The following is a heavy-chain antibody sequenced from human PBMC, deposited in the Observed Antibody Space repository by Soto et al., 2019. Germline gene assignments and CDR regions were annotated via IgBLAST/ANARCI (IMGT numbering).Heavy chain of an antibody. CDR3: ARSFQYYDYIWGSFAFDY. V-gene: IGHV4-4*02. CDR2: IYHSGST. CDR1: SGSISSSNW. Sequence: SETLSLTCAVSSGSISSSNWWSWVRQPPGKGLEWIGEIYHSGSTNYNPSLKSRVTISVDKSKNQFSLKLSSVTAADTAVYYCARSFQYYDYIWGSFAFDYWGQGTLVTVSS. J-gene: IGHJ4*02. D-gene: IGHD3-16*01.